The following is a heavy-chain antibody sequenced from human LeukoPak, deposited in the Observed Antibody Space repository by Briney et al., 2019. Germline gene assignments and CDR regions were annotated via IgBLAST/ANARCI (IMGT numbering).Heavy chain of an antibody. CDR1: GFTFSDSY. CDR2: ISGDSGDT. J-gene: IGHJ6*04. CDR3: AELGITMIGGV. V-gene: IGHV3/OR16-9*01. D-gene: IGHD3-10*02. Sequence: GGSLRLSCAASGFTFSDSYMTWVRQAPGKGLEWLSYISGDSGDTNYADSVKGRFTISRDNAKNSLYLQMNSLRAEDTAVYYCAELGITMIGGVWGKGTTVTISS.